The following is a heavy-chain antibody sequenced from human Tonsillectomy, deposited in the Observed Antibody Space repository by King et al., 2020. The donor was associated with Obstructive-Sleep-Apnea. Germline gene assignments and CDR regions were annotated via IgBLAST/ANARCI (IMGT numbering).Heavy chain of an antibody. V-gene: IGHV5-51*01. D-gene: IGHD2-2*01. CDR3: ARQKDIVVVPAAEFDY. Sequence: EVQLVESGAEVKKPGESLKISCKGSGYSFTSYWIGGVRQMPGKGLEWMGIIYPGDSDTRYSPSFQGQVTISADKSISTAYLQWSSLKASDTAMYYCARQKDIVVVPAAEFDYWGQGTLVTVSS. CDR2: IYPGDSDT. CDR1: GYSFTSYW. J-gene: IGHJ4*02.